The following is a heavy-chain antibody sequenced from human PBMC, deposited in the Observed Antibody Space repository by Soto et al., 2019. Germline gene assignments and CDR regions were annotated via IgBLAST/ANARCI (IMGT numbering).Heavy chain of an antibody. V-gene: IGHV4-4*02. Sequence: SETLSLTCVVSGVSISSGYWWSWVRQPPGKGLEFIAEVHYSGNTNYNPSLKSRVIISVDTSKNHFFLNLNSVTAADTAVYFCAQNGAYAISAWGQGTLVTVSS. J-gene: IGHJ5*02. CDR2: VHYSGNT. CDR3: AQNGAYAISA. CDR1: GVSISSGYW. D-gene: IGHD2-8*01.